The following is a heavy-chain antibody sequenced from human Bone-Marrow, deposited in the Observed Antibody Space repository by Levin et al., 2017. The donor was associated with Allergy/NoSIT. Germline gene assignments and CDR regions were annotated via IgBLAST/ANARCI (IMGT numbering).Heavy chain of an antibody. V-gene: IGHV4-34*01. Sequence: SETLSLTCGVNGGSFTDYYWSWIRQPPGKGLEWIGEINHGGSSSYNPPLKSRVTITVDRSKKEFSLKLTSVTAADTAVYYCARVSGNTDAFDIWGQGIMVTVSS. CDR2: INHGGSS. D-gene: IGHD2/OR15-2a*01. CDR3: ARVSGNTDAFDI. J-gene: IGHJ3*02. CDR1: GGSFTDYY.